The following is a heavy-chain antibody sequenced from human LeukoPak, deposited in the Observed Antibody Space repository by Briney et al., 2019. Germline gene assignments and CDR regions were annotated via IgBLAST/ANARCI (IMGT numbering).Heavy chain of an antibody. CDR2: VSGSGGST. J-gene: IGHJ4*02. D-gene: IGHD2-2*01. CDR1: GFTFSSYA. V-gene: IGHV3-23*01. CDR3: AKEGRIVVVPAATQY. Sequence: GGSLRLSCAASGFTFSSYAMSWVRQAPGKGLEWVSAVSGSGGSTYYADSVKGRFTISRDNSKNTLYLQMNSLRAEDTAVYYCAKEGRIVVVPAATQYWGQGTLVTVSS.